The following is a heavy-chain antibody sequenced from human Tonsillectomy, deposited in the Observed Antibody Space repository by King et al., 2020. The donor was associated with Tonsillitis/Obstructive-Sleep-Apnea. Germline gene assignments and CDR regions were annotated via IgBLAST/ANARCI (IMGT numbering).Heavy chain of an antibody. Sequence: VQLVESGGGLVQPGGSLRLSCAASGFTFTSYAMSWVRQAPGKGREWVSAISGFGTSTYYADSVKGRFTISRDNSKNTLYLQVNSLRAEDTAVYYCAKEPLWFEELLLIDFGGKGTTVSVS. D-gene: IGHD3-10*01. CDR3: AKEPLWFEELLLIDF. CDR1: GFTFTSYA. J-gene: IGHJ6*03. CDR2: ISGFGTST. V-gene: IGHV3-23*04.